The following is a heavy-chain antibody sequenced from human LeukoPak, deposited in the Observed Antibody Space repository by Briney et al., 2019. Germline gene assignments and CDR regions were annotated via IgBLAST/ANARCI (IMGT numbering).Heavy chain of an antibody. Sequence: PGGSLRLSCAASGFTFSSYEMNWVRQAPGKGLEWVSYISFTGSTIYYADSVKGRFTISRDNSKNTLYLQMNSLRAEDTAVYYCARWSHYYYYMDVWGKGTTVTISS. CDR1: GFTFSSYE. CDR2: ISFTGSTI. D-gene: IGHD1-26*01. V-gene: IGHV3-48*03. J-gene: IGHJ6*03. CDR3: ARWSHYYYYMDV.